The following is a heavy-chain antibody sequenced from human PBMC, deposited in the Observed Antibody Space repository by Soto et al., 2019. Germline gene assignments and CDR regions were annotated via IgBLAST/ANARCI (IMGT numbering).Heavy chain of an antibody. V-gene: IGHV3-66*01. Sequence: GGSLRLSCAASGFTVTTNYMSWVRQPPGKGLEWVSVVYSGGSTYYADSVKGRFTVSRDNYKNTLYLQMNSLRAEDTAVYYCARDFSGKNDAFDIWGQGTVVTVSS. CDR2: VYSGGST. J-gene: IGHJ3*02. CDR3: ARDFSGKNDAFDI. CDR1: GFTVTTNY. D-gene: IGHD3-10*01.